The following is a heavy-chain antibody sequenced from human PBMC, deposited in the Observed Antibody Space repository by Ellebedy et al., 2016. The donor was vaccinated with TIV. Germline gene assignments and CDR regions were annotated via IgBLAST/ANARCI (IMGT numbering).Heavy chain of an antibody. V-gene: IGHV3-74*01. CDR2: IHGDGSST. J-gene: IGHJ4*02. CDR1: GFSFSATW. CDR3: ARDTYNWKGPFEY. Sequence: PGGSLRLSCAASGFSFSATWLHGVRQAPGKGLVWLACIHGDGSSTTYADSVKGRFTISRDNAKNTLYLQMSSLRAEDTAVYYCARDTYNWKGPFEYWGQGTLVTVSS. D-gene: IGHD1-20*01.